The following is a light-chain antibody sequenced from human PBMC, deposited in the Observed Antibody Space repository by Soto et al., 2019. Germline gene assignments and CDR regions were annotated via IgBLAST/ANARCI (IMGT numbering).Light chain of an antibody. CDR3: QQYYSTPWT. CDR1: QSVLYSSNNKNY. Sequence: DIVMTQSPDSLAVSLGERATINCKSSQSVLYSSNNKNYLAWYQQKPGQPPKLLIYSASTRESGVPDRFSGSGSGIDFTLTISSLQAEDVAVYYCQQYYSTPWTFGQGTKVEIK. J-gene: IGKJ1*01. V-gene: IGKV4-1*01. CDR2: SAS.